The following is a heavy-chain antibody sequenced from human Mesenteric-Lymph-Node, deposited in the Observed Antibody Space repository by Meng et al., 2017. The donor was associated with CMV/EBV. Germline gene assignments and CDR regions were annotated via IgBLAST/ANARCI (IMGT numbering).Heavy chain of an antibody. CDR2: IDPKSGGT. Sequence: QVQLVQSGAEVKKPGASVKVSCRACGYSFIASYMHWVRQAPGQGLEXMGWIDPKSGGTHYAQNFQGRVTMTRDTSINTAYMELSSLRSDDTAVYYCARDVESWGQGILVTVSS. J-gene: IGHJ5*02. CDR1: GYSFIASY. CDR3: ARDVES. V-gene: IGHV1-2*02. D-gene: IGHD1-1*01.